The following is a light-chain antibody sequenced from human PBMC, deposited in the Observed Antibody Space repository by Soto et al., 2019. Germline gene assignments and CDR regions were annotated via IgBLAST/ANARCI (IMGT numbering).Light chain of an antibody. V-gene: IGLV2-23*01. CDR2: EDT. J-gene: IGLJ2*01. CDR1: FSDVGSYNL. Sequence: QSVLTQPASVSGSPGQSITISCTGTFSDVGSYNLVSWYQQHPGKAPKLMIYEDTKRPSGVSNRFSGSKSGYTASLTISGRQAEDEADYYCCSYAGSSTVVFGGGTQLTVL. CDR3: CSYAGSSTVV.